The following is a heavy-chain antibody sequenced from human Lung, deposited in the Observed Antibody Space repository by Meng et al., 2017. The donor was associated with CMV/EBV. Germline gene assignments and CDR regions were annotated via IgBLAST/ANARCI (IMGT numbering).Heavy chain of an antibody. CDR3: ARSRVLSSSPSRPPTYGMDV. D-gene: IGHD2-2*01. CDR1: GGTSSSYV. V-gene: IGHV1-69*10. Sequence: XVXVSXXASGGTSSSYVISWVRQAPGQGLEWMGGIIPILGRANYGQKFQARVTITADKSTSTAHMELSSLRSEDTAVYYCARSRVLSSSPSRPPTYGMDVWGQGXTVTVSS. J-gene: IGHJ6*02. CDR2: IIPILGRA.